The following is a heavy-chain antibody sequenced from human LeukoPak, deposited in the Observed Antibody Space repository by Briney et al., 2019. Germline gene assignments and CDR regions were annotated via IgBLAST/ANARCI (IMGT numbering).Heavy chain of an antibody. CDR1: GGSFSGYY. Sequence: SETLSLTCAVYGGSFSGYYWSWIRQPPGKGLEWIGGINHSGSTNYNPSLKSRVTISVDTSKNQFSLKLSSVTAADTAVYYCARGVAYYGLDAFDIWGQGTMVTVSS. D-gene: IGHD3-10*01. J-gene: IGHJ3*02. CDR2: INHSGST. CDR3: ARGVAYYGLDAFDI. V-gene: IGHV4-34*01.